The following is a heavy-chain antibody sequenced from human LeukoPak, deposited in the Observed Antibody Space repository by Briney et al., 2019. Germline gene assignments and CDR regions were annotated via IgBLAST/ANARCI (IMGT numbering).Heavy chain of an antibody. CDR1: GYTFTGYY. J-gene: IGHJ4*02. CDR2: INPNSGGT. Sequence: GASVKVSCTASGYTFTGYYMHWVRQAPGQGLEWMGWINPNSGGTNYAQTFQGRVTMTRDTSISTAYMELSRLSSDDTAVYYCARETTKGPITMVRGVITYYFDYWGQGTLVTVSS. CDR3: ARETTKGPITMVRGVITYYFDY. V-gene: IGHV1-2*02. D-gene: IGHD3-10*01.